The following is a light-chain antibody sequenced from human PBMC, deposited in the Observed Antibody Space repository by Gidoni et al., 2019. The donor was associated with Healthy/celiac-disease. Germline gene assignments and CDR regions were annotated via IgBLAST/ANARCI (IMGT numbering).Light chain of an antibody. CDR1: QSFSSW. J-gene: IGKJ2*01. CDR3: QQYNNYPYT. CDR2: KAS. Sequence: DIHMTQSPAPLSSSVGDRVTLTCRASQSFSSWFAWYQQKPGKAPKLLIYKASSLESGVPSRFSGSGSGTEFTLTISSLQPDDFATYYCQQYNNYPYTFGQGTKLEIK. V-gene: IGKV1-5*03.